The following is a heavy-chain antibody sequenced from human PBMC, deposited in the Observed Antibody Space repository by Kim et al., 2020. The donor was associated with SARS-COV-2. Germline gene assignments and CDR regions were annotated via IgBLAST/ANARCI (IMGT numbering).Heavy chain of an antibody. J-gene: IGHJ4*02. D-gene: IGHD6-19*01. V-gene: IGHV4-59*08. CDR3: ARHRASGWYGGYYFDY. Sequence: SETLSLTCTVSGGSISSYYWSWIRQPPGKGLEWIGYIYYSGSTNYNPSLKSRVTISVDTSKNQFSLKLSSVTAADTAVYYCARHRASGWYGGYYFDYWGQGTLVTVSS. CDR1: GGSISSYY. CDR2: IYYSGST.